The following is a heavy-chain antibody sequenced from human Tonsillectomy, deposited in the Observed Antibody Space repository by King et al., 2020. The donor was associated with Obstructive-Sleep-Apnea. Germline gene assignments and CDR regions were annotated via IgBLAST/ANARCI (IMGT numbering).Heavy chain of an antibody. J-gene: IGHJ5*02. D-gene: IGHD2-2*01. Sequence: VQLQESGPGLVKPSETLSLTCTVSGGSISSYYWNWIRQPPGKGLEWIGYIYYSGSTNYNPSLKSRVTISVDTSKNQFSLKLTSVTAADTAAYYCARGRGDCSSTSCYVGQFDPWGQGTLVTVSS. V-gene: IGHV4-59*01. CDR2: IYYSGST. CDR3: ARGRGDCSSTSCYVGQFDP. CDR1: GGSISSYY.